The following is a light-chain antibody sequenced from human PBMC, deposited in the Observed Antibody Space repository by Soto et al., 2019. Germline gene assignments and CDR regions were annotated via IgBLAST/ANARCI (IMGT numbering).Light chain of an antibody. J-gene: IGLJ1*01. Sequence: QSALTQPASVSGSPGQSITISCSGASSDIGHYDYVSWYQHHPGRAPKLLIYEVSNRPSGVSYRFSGSKSGNTASLTISGLQAEDEGDYYCTTFAPGRIYVFGSGTKLTVL. CDR1: SSDIGHYDY. CDR3: TTFAPGRIYV. V-gene: IGLV2-14*01. CDR2: EVS.